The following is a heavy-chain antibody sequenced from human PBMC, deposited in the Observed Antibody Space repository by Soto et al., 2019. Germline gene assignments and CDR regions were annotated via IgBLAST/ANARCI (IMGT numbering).Heavy chain of an antibody. CDR1: GGSISSSSYY. CDR2: IYYSGGT. CDR3: ARPKRYCSSTSCYGDSYYYYYYMDV. Sequence: SETLSLTCTVSGGSISSSSYYWGWIRQPPGKGLEWIGSIYYSGGTYYNPSLKSRVTISVDTSKNQFSLKLSSVTAADTAVYYCARPKRYCSSTSCYGDSYYYYYYMDVWGKGTTVTVSS. D-gene: IGHD2-2*01. V-gene: IGHV4-39*01. J-gene: IGHJ6*03.